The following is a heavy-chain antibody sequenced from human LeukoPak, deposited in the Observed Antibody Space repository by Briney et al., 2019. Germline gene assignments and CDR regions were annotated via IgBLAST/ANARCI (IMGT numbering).Heavy chain of an antibody. D-gene: IGHD4-17*01. CDR1: GGSISSYY. J-gene: IGHJ4*02. Sequence: SETLSLTCTVSGGSISSYYWSWVRQPPGKGLEWIGYIYYSGSTNYNPSLKSRVTISVDTSKNQISLKLSSVSAADTAVYYCARVVTVTYQLDYWGQGTLVTVSS. CDR2: IYYSGST. CDR3: ARVVTVTYQLDY. V-gene: IGHV4-59*01.